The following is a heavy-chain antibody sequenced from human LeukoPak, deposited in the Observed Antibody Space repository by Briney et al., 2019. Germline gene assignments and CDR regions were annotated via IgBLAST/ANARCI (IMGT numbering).Heavy chain of an antibody. Sequence: GESLKISCKGSGYNFTNYWIGWVRQMPGKGLEWMGIIYPGDSDTRYSPSFQGQVTISADKSINTAYLQWRSLKASDTAMYYCARDVLRITMVRGVMNMDVWGKGTTVTVSS. CDR1: GYNFTNYW. J-gene: IGHJ6*03. CDR2: IYPGDSDT. CDR3: ARDVLRITMVRGVMNMDV. D-gene: IGHD3-10*01. V-gene: IGHV5-51*01.